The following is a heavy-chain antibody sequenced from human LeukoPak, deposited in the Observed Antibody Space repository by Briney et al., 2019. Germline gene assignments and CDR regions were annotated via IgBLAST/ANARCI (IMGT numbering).Heavy chain of an antibody. CDR1: GYTFTSYG. CDR2: ISAYNGNT. V-gene: IGHV1-18*04. Sequence: GASVKVSCKASGYTFTSYGISWVRQAPGQGLEWRGWISAYNGNTNYAQKLQGRVTMTTDTSTSTAYMELRSLRSDDTAVYYCAGGPLNYGDYPYADYWGQGTLVTVSS. D-gene: IGHD4-17*01. CDR3: AGGPLNYGDYPYADY. J-gene: IGHJ4*02.